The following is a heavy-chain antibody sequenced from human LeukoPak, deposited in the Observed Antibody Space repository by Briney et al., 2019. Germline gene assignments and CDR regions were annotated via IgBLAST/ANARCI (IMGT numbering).Heavy chain of an antibody. CDR3: TKDCGTSRTLDY. D-gene: IGHD2-2*01. J-gene: IGHJ4*02. CDR2: ISSSGGTI. Sequence: GGSLRLSCAASGFTFSSSEMNWVRQAPGKGLEWVSYISSSGGTISYADSVKGRFTISRDNAKNSLYLQMNSLRAEDMAVYYCTKDCGTSRTLDYWGQGTLVTVSS. V-gene: IGHV3-48*03. CDR1: GFTFSSSE.